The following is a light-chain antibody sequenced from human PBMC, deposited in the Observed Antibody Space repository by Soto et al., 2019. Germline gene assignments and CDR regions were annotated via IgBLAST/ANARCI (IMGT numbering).Light chain of an antibody. V-gene: IGLV2-14*03. CDR2: DVN. Sequence: QSALTQPASVSGSPGQSITISCTGTSSDVGGYHYVSWYQQHPGKAPKLFIYDVNNRPSGVSNRFSGSKSGNTASLTISGLQAEDEADYYCTSYTTTSTVIFGGGTKVTVL. CDR1: SSDVGGYHY. J-gene: IGLJ2*01. CDR3: TSYTTTSTVI.